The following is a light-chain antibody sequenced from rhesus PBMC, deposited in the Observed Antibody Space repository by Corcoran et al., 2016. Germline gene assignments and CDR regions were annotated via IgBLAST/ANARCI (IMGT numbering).Light chain of an antibody. CDR3: LQSSNWPWT. V-gene: IGKV3-24*04. Sequence: EIVMTQSPATLALSPGERATLSCRASQSVSRYLAWYKQKPGQAPRLLIYGASNRATGIPDRFSGIGSGTEFTLTISSLEPEDVGVYFCLQSSNWPWTFGQGTKVEIK. CDR1: QSVSRY. J-gene: IGKJ1*01. CDR2: GAS.